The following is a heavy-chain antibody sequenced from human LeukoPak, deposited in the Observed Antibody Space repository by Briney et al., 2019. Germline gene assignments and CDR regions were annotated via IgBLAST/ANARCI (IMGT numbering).Heavy chain of an antibody. Sequence: SQTLSLTCAVSGGSISSGGYSWSWIRQPPGKGVEWIGYIYHSGSTYYNPSLKSRVTISVDRSKNQFSLKLSSVTAADTAVYYCARGPIVIVPAAGYYYYGMDVWGQGTTVTVSS. CDR3: ARGPIVIVPAAGYYYYGMDV. J-gene: IGHJ6*02. CDR1: GGSISSGGYS. V-gene: IGHV4-30-2*01. CDR2: IYHSGST. D-gene: IGHD2-2*01.